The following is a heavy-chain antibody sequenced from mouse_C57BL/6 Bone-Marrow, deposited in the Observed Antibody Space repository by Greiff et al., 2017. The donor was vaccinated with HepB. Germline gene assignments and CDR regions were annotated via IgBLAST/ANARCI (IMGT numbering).Heavy chain of an antibody. CDR2: INPNNGGT. D-gene: IGHD2-5*01. J-gene: IGHJ2*01. CDR1: GYTFTDYN. Sequence: EVQLQQSGPELVKPGASVKMSCKASGYTFTDYNMHWVKQSHGKSLEWIGYINPNNGGTSYNQKFKGKATLTVNKSSSTAYMELRSLTSEDSAVYYCARKAYYSNWDYFDYWGQGTTLTVSS. V-gene: IGHV1-22*01. CDR3: ARKAYYSNWDYFDY.